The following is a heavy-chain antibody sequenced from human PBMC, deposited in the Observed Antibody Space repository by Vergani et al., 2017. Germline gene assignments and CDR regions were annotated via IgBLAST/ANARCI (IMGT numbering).Heavy chain of an antibody. Sequence: EVQPVESGGGLVKPGGSLRLSCAASGFTFSSYAMSWVRQAPGKGLEWVSAISGSGGSTYYADSVKGRFTISRDNSKNTLYLQMNSLRAEDTAVYYCAKHQQQLPIYWYFDLWGRGTLVTVSS. J-gene: IGHJ2*01. CDR1: GFTFSSYA. D-gene: IGHD6-13*01. CDR2: ISGSGGST. CDR3: AKHQQQLPIYWYFDL. V-gene: IGHV3-23*04.